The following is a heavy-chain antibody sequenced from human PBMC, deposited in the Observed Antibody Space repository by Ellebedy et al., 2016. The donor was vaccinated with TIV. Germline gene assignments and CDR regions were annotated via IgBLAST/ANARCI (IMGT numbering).Heavy chain of an antibody. CDR2: IKQDESER. J-gene: IGHJ4*02. Sequence: PGGSLRLSCAASGFTFTRDYMTWVRQAPGKGLAWVANIKQDESERYYVDSVKGRFTISRDNAKNSLYLQMNSLRAEDTAMYYCARAWSNGYAHHFDLWGQGTLVTVSS. CDR1: GFTFTRDY. V-gene: IGHV3-7*03. CDR3: ARAWSNGYAHHFDL. D-gene: IGHD5-12*01.